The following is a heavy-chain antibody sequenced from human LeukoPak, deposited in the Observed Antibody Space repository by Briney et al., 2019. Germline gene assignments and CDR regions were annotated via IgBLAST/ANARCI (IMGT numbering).Heavy chain of an antibody. CDR3: ARDYYDSSGPFDY. CDR1: GYTFTGYY. V-gene: IGHV1-2*04. CDR2: INPNSGGT. Sequence: GASVKVSCKASGYTFTGYYMHWVRQAPGQGLEWMGWINPNSGGTNYAQKFQGWVTMTRDTSISTAYMELSRLRSDDTAVYYCARDYYDSSGPFDYWGQGTLVTVSS. J-gene: IGHJ4*02. D-gene: IGHD3-22*01.